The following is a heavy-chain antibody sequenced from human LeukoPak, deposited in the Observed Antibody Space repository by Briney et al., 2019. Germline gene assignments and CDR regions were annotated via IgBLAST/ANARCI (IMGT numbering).Heavy chain of an antibody. D-gene: IGHD2-21*02. Sequence: SETLSLTCAVYGGSFSGYSWSWIRQPPGKGLEWIGEIGHSGKSNYSPSLKSRVAISVDTSKKQFSLNLSSVTAADTAVYYCARGSPVVVTAMRPFDCWGQGTLVTVSS. J-gene: IGHJ4*02. CDR1: GGSFSGYS. CDR2: IGHSGKS. CDR3: ARGSPVVVTAMRPFDC. V-gene: IGHV4-34*01.